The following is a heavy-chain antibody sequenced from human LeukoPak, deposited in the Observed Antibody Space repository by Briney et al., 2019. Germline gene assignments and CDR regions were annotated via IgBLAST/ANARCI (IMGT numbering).Heavy chain of an antibody. D-gene: IGHD3-22*01. J-gene: IGHJ1*01. V-gene: IGHV1-3*01. Sequence: GASMKVSCKTSGYTFSSYGMYWVRQAPGQSLEWMGWINGGNGNTKYSEKFQGRVTIIRDTSASTAYMELSSLRSEDRAVYYCARVPLHDDSGHYYPHWGQGTLVTVSS. CDR2: INGGNGNT. CDR1: GYTFSSYG. CDR3: ARVPLHDDSGHYYPH.